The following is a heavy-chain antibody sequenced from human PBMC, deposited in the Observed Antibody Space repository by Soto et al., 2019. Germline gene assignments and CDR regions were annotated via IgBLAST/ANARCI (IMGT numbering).Heavy chain of an antibody. V-gene: IGHV4-61*01. CDR3: ARLVDEAGDGCNFLDF. D-gene: IGHD6-13*01. CDR2: IHYNADT. J-gene: IGHJ4*02. Sequence: SETLSLTCTVSGGSVSSESCFWSWIRQPPGKGLVWIGYIHYNADTNYKPSPNSRVTISVDSSKNQFSLKLNSVTAADTAVYVYARLVDEAGDGCNFLDFWGQGTLVTVSS. CDR1: GGSVSSESCF.